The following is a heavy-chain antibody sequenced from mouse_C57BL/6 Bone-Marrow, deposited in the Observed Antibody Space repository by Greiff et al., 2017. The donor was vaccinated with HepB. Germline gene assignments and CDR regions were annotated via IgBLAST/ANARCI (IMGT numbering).Heavy chain of an antibody. V-gene: IGHV14-2*01. CDR3: ARPSTGTDAMDY. CDR2: IDPEDGDT. D-gene: IGHD4-1*02. J-gene: IGHJ4*01. CDR1: GFNIKDYY. Sequence: VQLKESGAELVKPGASVKLSCTASGFNIKDYYMHWVKQRTEQGLEWIGRIDPEDGDTKYAPKFQGKATITADTSSNTAYLQLSSLTSEDTAVYYCARPSTGTDAMDYWGQGTSVTVSS.